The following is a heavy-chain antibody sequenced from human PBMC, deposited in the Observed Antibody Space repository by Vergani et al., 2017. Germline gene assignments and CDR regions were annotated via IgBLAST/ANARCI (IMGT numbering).Heavy chain of an antibody. CDR2: INPNSGGT. J-gene: IGHJ4*02. CDR3: AGVNRITMIVGAFGVYFDY. V-gene: IGHV1-2*02. Sequence: QVQLVQSGAEVKKPGASVKVSCKASGYTFTGYYMHWVRQAPGQGLEWMGWINPNSGGTNYAKKFQGRVTMTRDTSISTAYMELSRLRSDDTAVYYCAGVNRITMIVGAFGVYFDYWGQGTLVTVSS. CDR1: GYTFTGYY. D-gene: IGHD3-22*01.